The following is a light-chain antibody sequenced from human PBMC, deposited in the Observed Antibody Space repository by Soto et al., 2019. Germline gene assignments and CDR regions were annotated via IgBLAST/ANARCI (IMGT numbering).Light chain of an antibody. CDR2: KAS. V-gene: IGKV1-5*03. CDR1: QSISGW. J-gene: IGKJ4*01. CDR3: QQYDTYSLT. Sequence: DLQMTQSPSTLSASVGDRVTITCRASQSISGWLAWYQQKPGRAPKLLIYKASSLESGVSSRFSGSGSGTEFTLTISSLQHDDFATYYCQQYDTYSLTFGGGTKVEIK.